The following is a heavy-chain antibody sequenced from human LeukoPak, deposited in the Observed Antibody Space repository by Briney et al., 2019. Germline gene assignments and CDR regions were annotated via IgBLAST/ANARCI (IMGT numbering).Heavy chain of an antibody. CDR3: ARGEAFDV. J-gene: IGHJ3*01. CDR1: GGFISSGDYY. Sequence: SQTLSLACTVSGGFISSGDYYWNWIRQPPGKGLEWIGYVYYTGNTFYSPSLKSRVTISVDTSKNQFSLKLTSVTAADTAVYYCARGEAFDVWGQGTMFVVSS. CDR2: VYYTGNT. V-gene: IGHV4-30-4*01.